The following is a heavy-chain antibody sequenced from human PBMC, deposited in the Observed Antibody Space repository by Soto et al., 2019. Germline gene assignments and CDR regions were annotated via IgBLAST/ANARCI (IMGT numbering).Heavy chain of an antibody. D-gene: IGHD2-15*01. CDR1: GYTFTSYY. CDR2: INPSGGST. J-gene: IGHJ5*01. CDR3: SGSAGRTTPDS. Sequence: QVQLVQSGAEVKKPGDSVKVSCKASGYTFTSYYMHWVRQAPGQGLEWMGIINPSGGSTSYAQKFQGRVTMTSDTSTSTVYMELSSLRSEETAVYYWSGSAGRTTPDSWGQGPLVPFSS. V-gene: IGHV1-46*01.